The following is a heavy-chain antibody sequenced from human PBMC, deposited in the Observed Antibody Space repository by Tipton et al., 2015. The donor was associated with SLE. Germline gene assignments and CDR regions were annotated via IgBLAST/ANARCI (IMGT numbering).Heavy chain of an antibody. V-gene: IGHV4-59*12. D-gene: IGHD3-3*01. Sequence: LRLSCTVSGGSINNYYWNWIRQTPGKGLEWIGYIYHSGYTNYNPSLKSRVSMSVDTSKNQFSLELSSVTAADTAVYYCARGLRFLEWLSSHYMDVWGKGTTVTVSS. CDR2: IYHSGYT. J-gene: IGHJ6*03. CDR3: ARGLRFLEWLSSHYMDV. CDR1: GGSINNYY.